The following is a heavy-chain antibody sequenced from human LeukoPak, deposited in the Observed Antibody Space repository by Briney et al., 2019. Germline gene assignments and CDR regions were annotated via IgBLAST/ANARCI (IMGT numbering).Heavy chain of an antibody. D-gene: IGHD1-26*01. J-gene: IGHJ4*02. Sequence: PGGSLRLSCAASGFTVSSNYMTWVRQAPGKGLEWASVVSSGGTTYYADSVKGRFTISRDNSKNTLYLQMNSLRAEDTAVYYCARKSVVGATGYWGQGTLVIVSS. CDR3: ARKSVVGATGY. CDR1: GFTVSSNY. CDR2: VSSGGTT. V-gene: IGHV3-66*01.